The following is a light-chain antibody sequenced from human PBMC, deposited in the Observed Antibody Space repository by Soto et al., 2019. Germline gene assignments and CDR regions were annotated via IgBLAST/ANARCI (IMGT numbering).Light chain of an antibody. V-gene: IGKV3-15*01. Sequence: EIVMTQTPATLSVSPGERATLSCRASQSVSSNLAWYQHKPGQAASLLIHGASTMATGIPARFSGSGSGTEFTLTISSLQSEDFADYYCQQYNKWPLTFGGGTQVEIK. CDR3: QQYNKWPLT. J-gene: IGKJ4*01. CDR2: GAS. CDR1: QSVSSN.